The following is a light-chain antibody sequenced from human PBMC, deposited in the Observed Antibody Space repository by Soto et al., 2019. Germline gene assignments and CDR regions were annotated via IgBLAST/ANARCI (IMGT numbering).Light chain of an antibody. CDR1: QSISSW. CDR2: KAS. J-gene: IGKJ1*01. V-gene: IGKV1-5*03. Sequence: DIQMTQSPSTLSASDDDRVTITCRASQSISSWLAWYQQKPGKAPKLLIYKASTLESGVPSNFSGSGSGTEFTLTISSLQPEDFATYYCQQYNSYPWTFGQGTKVDIK. CDR3: QQYNSYPWT.